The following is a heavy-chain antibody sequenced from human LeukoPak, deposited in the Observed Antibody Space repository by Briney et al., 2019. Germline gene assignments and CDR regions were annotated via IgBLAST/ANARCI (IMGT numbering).Heavy chain of an antibody. CDR3: ARHCCSAPSKRVFDI. CDR2: ISYSGNT. D-gene: IGHD2-15*01. CDR1: GGSISSGGYY. V-gene: IGHV4-39*01. J-gene: IGHJ3*02. Sequence: PSQTLSLTCTVSGGSISSGGYYWSWIRQHPGKGLEWIGTISYSGNTDYNPSLRSRVTISVDTSNNQFSLRLGSVTAADTAIYHCARHCCSAPSKRVFDIWGQGTMVTVSS.